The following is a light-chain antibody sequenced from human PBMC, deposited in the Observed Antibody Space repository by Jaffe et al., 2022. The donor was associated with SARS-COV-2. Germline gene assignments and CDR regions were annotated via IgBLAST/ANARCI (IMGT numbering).Light chain of an antibody. CDR3: QQYDDFPRWT. J-gene: IGKJ1*01. V-gene: IGKV4-1*01. CDR2: WAS. CDR1: QSVFVGSNNKNY. Sequence: DIVMTQSPDSLAVSLGERATINCKSSQSVFVGSNNKNYLAWYQQKPGQPPKLLIYWASTRASGVPGRFSGSGSGTDFTLTISSLQAEDVAVYYCQQYDDFPRWTFGQGTKVELK.